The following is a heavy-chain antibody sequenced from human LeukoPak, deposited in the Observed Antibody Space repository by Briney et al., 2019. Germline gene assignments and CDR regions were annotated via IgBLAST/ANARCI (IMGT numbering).Heavy chain of an antibody. CDR2: ISSSSSYI. CDR1: GFTFSNYG. V-gene: IGHV3-21*01. Sequence: GGSLRLSCEASGFTFSNYGMNWLRQAPGKGLEWVSSISSSSSYIYYADSVKGRFTISRDNAKNSLYLQMNSLRGEDTAVYYCARVPRGYYDSGGYYIPMTGNDYWGQGTLVTVSS. D-gene: IGHD3-22*01. J-gene: IGHJ4*02. CDR3: ARVPRGYYDSGGYYIPMTGNDY.